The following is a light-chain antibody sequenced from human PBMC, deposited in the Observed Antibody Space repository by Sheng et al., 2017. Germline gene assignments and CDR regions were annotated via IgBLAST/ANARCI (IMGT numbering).Light chain of an antibody. Sequence: DIQMTQSPSTLSASVGDRVIITCRASQSISSWLAWYQHKPGKAPKLLISKASSLESGVPSRFSGGGSGTEFTLTITSLQPDDFATYYCQQYKSYWTFGQGTKVDLK. CDR1: QSISSW. CDR2: KAS. J-gene: IGKJ1*01. CDR3: QQYKSYWT. V-gene: IGKV1-5*03.